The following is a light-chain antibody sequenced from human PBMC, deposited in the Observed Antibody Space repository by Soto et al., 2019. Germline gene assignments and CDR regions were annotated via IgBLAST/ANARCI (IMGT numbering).Light chain of an antibody. V-gene: IGKV3-20*01. CDR3: QEYHGSPIT. CDR1: QSIRSER. Sequence: EMVMTQSPATLSVSPGERATLSCRASQSIRSERLAWYQQKPGQAPRLVIFDASNRASGMPERFSGSGSGTDFTLTITRLEPEDFAVYYCQEYHGSPITFGLGTRLEIK. CDR2: DAS. J-gene: IGKJ5*01.